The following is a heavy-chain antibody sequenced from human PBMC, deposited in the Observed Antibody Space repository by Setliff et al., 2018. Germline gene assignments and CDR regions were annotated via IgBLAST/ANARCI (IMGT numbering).Heavy chain of an antibody. J-gene: IGHJ6*02. CDR1: GGTFSIYT. CDR2: IIPIFGTA. Sequence: PVKVSCKASGGTFSIYTISWVRQAPGQGLEWMGGIIPIFGTANYAQKFQGRVTITADESTSTAYMELSSLRSEDTAVYYCARDSRGLVPAAIEGYYYYYGMDVWGQGTTVTVSS. CDR3: ARDSRGLVPAAIEGYYYYYGMDV. V-gene: IGHV1-69*13. D-gene: IGHD2-2*02.